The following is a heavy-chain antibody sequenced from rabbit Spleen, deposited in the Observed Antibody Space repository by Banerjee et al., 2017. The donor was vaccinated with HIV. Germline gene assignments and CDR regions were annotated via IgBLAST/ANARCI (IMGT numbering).Heavy chain of an antibody. J-gene: IGHJ4*01. CDR1: GFSFSSSYW. D-gene: IGHD7-1*01. CDR3: ARGYSYGYPGYTYGTSYFNL. CDR2: IYVGSSGNT. V-gene: IGHV1S45*01. Sequence: QEQLEESGGDLVKPEGSLTITCKASGFSFSSSYWICWVRQAPGKGLEWIACIYVGSSGNTFYASWAKGRFTISKTSSTTVTLQMTSLTAADTATYFCARGYSYGYPGYTYGTSYFNLWGPGTLVTVS.